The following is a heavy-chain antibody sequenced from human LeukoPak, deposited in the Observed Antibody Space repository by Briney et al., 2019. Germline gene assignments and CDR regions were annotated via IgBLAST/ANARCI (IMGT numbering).Heavy chain of an antibody. V-gene: IGHV3-33*07. CDR1: GFTFSSYG. CDR3: ARPRLEYCSGGSCFDAFDI. D-gene: IGHD2-15*01. J-gene: IGHJ3*02. CDR2: IRYDGSNK. Sequence: GGSLRLSCAASGFTFSSYGMYWVRQAPGKGLEWVAFIRYDGSNKYYADSVKGRFTISRDNSKNTLFLQMNSLTAEDTAIYSCARPRLEYCSGGSCFDAFDIWGQGTMVTVSS.